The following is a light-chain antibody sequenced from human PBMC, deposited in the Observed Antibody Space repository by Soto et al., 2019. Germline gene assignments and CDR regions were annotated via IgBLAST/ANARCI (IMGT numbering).Light chain of an antibody. V-gene: IGLV1-40*01. Sequence: QSVRTQPPSVSRAPGQRVTISCTGSSSNIGAGYDVHWYQQLPGTAPKLLIYGNSNRPSGVPDRFSGSKSGTSASLAITGLQAEDEADYYCQSYDSSLSGSEVFGGGTQLTVL. J-gene: IGLJ2*01. CDR2: GNS. CDR3: QSYDSSLSGSEV. CDR1: SSNIGAGYD.